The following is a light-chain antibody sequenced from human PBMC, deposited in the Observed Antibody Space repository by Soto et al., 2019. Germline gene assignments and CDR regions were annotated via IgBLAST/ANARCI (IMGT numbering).Light chain of an antibody. J-gene: IGKJ1*01. V-gene: IGKV1-39*01. CDR3: QKSYSTPLT. CDR2: AAS. CDR1: QSISSY. Sequence: DIQMTQSPSSLSASVGDRVTITCRASQSISSYLNWYQQKPGKAPKLLIYAASSLQSGVPSRFSGSESGTYFTLTISSLQPEDFATYYCQKSYSTPLTFGQGTKVEIK.